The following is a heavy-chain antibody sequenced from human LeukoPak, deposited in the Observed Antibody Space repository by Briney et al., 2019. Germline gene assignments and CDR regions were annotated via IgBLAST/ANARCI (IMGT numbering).Heavy chain of an antibody. J-gene: IGHJ4*02. Sequence: SETLSLTCTVSGVSISSSSYYWGWIRQPPGKGLEWIGSIYYSGSTYYNPSLKSRVTISVDTSKNQFSLKLSSVTAADTAVYYCARLYPVYSTTDYWGQGTLVTVSS. D-gene: IGHD4-11*01. V-gene: IGHV4-39*01. CDR1: GVSISSSSYY. CDR2: IYYSGST. CDR3: ARLYPVYSTTDY.